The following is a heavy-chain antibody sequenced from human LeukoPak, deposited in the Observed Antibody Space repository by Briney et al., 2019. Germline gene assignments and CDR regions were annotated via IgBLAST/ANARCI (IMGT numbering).Heavy chain of an antibody. CDR2: ISSSSSYI. D-gene: IGHD6-13*01. J-gene: IGHJ4*02. V-gene: IGHV3-21*01. Sequence: GGSLRLSCAASGFTFTSYSTKWVCQAPGKGLEWVSSISSSSSYIYYADSVKGRFTISRDNAKHSLYLQMNSLRAEDTAGYCCAREGRFSSSSTDYCGQGTLVTVSS. CDR1: GFTFTSYS. CDR3: AREGRFSSSSTDY.